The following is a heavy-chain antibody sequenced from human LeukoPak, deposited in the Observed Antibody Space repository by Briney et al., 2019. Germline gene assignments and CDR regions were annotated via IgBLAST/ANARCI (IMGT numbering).Heavy chain of an antibody. CDR2: ISSSGSTI. V-gene: IGHV3-48*01. Sequence: GGSLRLSCAASGFTFSSYSMNWVRQAPGKGLEWVSYISSSGSTIYYADSVKGRFTISRDNAKNSLYLQMNSLRAEDTAVYYCARDSDYYDSSGPFDLWGRGTLVTVSS. J-gene: IGHJ2*01. CDR1: GFTFSSYS. D-gene: IGHD3-22*01. CDR3: ARDSDYYDSSGPFDL.